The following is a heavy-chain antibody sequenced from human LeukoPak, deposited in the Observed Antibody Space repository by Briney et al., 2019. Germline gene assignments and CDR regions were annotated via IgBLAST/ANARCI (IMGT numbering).Heavy chain of an antibody. J-gene: IGHJ4*02. V-gene: IGHV1-18*01. CDR2: ISAYNGNT. CDR3: ARDLRLRGHFGTVDY. CDR1: GYTFTSYG. D-gene: IGHD4-17*01. Sequence: ASVKVSCKASGYTFTSYGISCVRQAPGQGLEWMGWISAYNGNTNYAQKLQGRVTITTDTATGTAYMELRSLRSDDTAVYYCARDLRLRGHFGTVDYWGQGTLVTVSS.